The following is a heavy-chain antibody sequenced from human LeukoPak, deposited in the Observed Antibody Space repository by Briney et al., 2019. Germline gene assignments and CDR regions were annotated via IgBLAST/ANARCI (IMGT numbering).Heavy chain of an antibody. D-gene: IGHD6-6*01. J-gene: IGHJ6*02. CDR1: GYTFTSYD. CDR2: MNPNSGNT. Sequence: ASVKVSCKASGYTFTSYDINWVRQATGQGLEWMGWMNPNSGNTGYAQKFQGRVTMTRNTSISTAYMELSSLRSEDTAVYYCARGSKQQLVLLMSGGMDVWGQGTTVTVSS. V-gene: IGHV1-8*01. CDR3: ARGSKQQLVLLMSGGMDV.